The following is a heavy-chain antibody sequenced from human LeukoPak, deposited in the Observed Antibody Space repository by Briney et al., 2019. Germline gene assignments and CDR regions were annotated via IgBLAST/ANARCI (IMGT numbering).Heavy chain of an antibody. D-gene: IGHD1-26*01. V-gene: IGHV4-4*02. CDR1: GGSISSSNW. Sequence: SETLSLTCAVSGGSISSSNWWSWVRQPPGKGLEWIGEIYHSGSTNYNPSLKSRVTISVDKSKNQFSLKLSSVTAADTAVYYCARDRGSGSRPLFDYWGQGTLVTVSS. J-gene: IGHJ4*02. CDR2: IYHSGST. CDR3: ARDRGSGSRPLFDY.